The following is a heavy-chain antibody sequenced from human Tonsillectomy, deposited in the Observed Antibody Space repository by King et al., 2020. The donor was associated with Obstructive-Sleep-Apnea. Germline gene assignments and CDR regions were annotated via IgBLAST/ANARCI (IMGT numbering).Heavy chain of an antibody. CDR2: ISSSSSYI. J-gene: IGHJ4*02. CDR1: GFTFSSYS. CDR3: ARYSPYSYGPKYFDY. D-gene: IGHD5-18*01. Sequence: EVQLVESGGGLVKPGGSLRLSCAASGFTFSSYSMNWVRQAPGKGLEWVASISSSSSYIYYADSVKGRFTISRDNAKNSLYLQMNSLRAEDTAVYYCARYSPYSYGPKYFDYWGQGTLVTVSS. V-gene: IGHV3-21*01.